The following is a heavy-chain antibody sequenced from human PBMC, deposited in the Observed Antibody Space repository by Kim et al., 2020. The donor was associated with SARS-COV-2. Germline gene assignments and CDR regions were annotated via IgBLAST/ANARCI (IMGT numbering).Heavy chain of an antibody. CDR1: GFSFSTYW. V-gene: IGHV3-7*01. Sequence: GGSLRLSCEASGFSFSTYWMTWVRQAPGKGLEWVANIKQDGSETYYVDSVKGRFSISRDNAKKSLYLQMDSLRAEYPAVYLCVRDSGYASPLYWGGQ. CDR2: IKQDGSET. J-gene: IGHJ3*01. CDR3: VRDSGYASPLYW. D-gene: IGHD2-8*02.